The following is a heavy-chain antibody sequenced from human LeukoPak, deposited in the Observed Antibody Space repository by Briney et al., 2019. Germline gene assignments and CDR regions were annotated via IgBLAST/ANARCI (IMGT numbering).Heavy chain of an antibody. V-gene: IGHV4-4*02. CDR2: IYHSGST. Sequence: SGTLSLTCAVPGGSISSSNWWSWVRQPPGKGLEWIGEIYHSGSTNYNPSLKSRVTISVDKSKNQFSLKLCSVTAADTAVYYCARERTTVTKYFDYWGQGTLVTVSS. CDR1: GGSISSSNW. J-gene: IGHJ4*02. CDR3: ARERTTVTKYFDY. D-gene: IGHD4-17*01.